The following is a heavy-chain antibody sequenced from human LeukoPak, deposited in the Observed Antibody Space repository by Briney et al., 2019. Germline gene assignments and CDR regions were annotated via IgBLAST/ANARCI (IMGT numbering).Heavy chain of an antibody. D-gene: IGHD3-3*01. CDR1: GGTFSSYA. CDR2: IIPIFGTA. J-gene: IGHJ5*02. V-gene: IGHV1-69*05. CDR3: APYYDFWSGPRFFDP. Sequence: ALVKVSCKASGGTFSSYAISWVRQAPGQGLEWMGGIIPIFGTANYAQKFQGRVTITTDESTSTAYMELSSLRSEDTAVYYCAPYYDFWSGPRFFDPWGQGTLVTVSS.